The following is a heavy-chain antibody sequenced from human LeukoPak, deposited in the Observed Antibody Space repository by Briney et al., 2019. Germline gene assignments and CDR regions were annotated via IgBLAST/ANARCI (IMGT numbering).Heavy chain of an antibody. J-gene: IGHJ6*03. CDR3: ARDGPEQWLVRHYYYYMDV. CDR1: DDSISDYY. Sequence: SETLSLTCTVSDDSISDYYRGWIRQPPGKGLEWIGYFHNSGTSTYNPSLKSRVTISADTSKNQFSLKLSSVTAADTAVYYCARDGPEQWLVRHYYYYMDVWGKGTTVTVSS. D-gene: IGHD6-19*01. CDR2: FHNSGTS. V-gene: IGHV4-59*12.